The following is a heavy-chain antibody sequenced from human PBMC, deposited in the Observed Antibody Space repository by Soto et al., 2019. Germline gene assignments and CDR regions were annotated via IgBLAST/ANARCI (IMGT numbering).Heavy chain of an antibody. CDR2: ISISSSDR. J-gene: IGHJ4*01. CDR3: VRGMNPLF. CDR1: GFTLRTYT. Sequence: GGSLRLSCAASGFTLRTYTMNWVRQAPGKGLEWVSSISISSSDRYCADSVRGRFTISRDNAKNALYLQMNSLRADDTAVYFCVRGMNPLFGGQGTLVTVSS. V-gene: IGHV3-21*06.